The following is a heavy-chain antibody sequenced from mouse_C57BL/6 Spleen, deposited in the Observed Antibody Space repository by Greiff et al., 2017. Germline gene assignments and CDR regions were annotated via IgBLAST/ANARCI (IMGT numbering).Heavy chain of an antibody. V-gene: IGHV3-8*01. Sequence: EVQLKESGPGLAKPSQTLSLPCSVTGYSITSDYWNWIRKFPGNTLEYMGYISYSGSTYYNPSLKSRISTTRDTSKNQNYLQLNSLTTDDTATSYCARYYDGYYVDAMDYWGQGTSVTVSS. J-gene: IGHJ4*01. D-gene: IGHD2-3*01. CDR3: ARYYDGYYVDAMDY. CDR1: GYSITSDY. CDR2: ISYSGST.